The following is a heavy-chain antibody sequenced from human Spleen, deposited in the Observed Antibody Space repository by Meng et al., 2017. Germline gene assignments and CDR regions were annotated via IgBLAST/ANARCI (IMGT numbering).Heavy chain of an antibody. Sequence: QGQLVQSGSELKKPGASVKVSCKASGYTFTGYYMHWVRQAPGQGLEWMGWINPNSGGTNYAQKFQGRVTMTRDTSISTAYMELSRLRSDDTAVYYCARATLITMVRGVIIRNWFDPWGQGTLVTVSS. V-gene: IGHV1-2*02. J-gene: IGHJ5*02. CDR3: ARATLITMVRGVIIRNWFDP. CDR1: GYTFTGYY. D-gene: IGHD3-10*01. CDR2: INPNSGGT.